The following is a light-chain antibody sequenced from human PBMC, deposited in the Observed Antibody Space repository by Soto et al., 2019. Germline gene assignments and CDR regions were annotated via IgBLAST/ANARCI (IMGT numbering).Light chain of an antibody. CDR2: WAS. J-gene: IGKJ2*01. CDR3: QEYYSSPYT. CDR1: QSVLYSSNNKNY. Sequence: DIAVTQSPDSLAVSLGERATINCKSSQSVLYSSNNKNYLAWYQQKPGQPPKLIIYWASTRQSGVPDRFSGSGSGTDFTLTISSLQAEDVAVYYCQEYYSSPYTFGQGTKLEIK. V-gene: IGKV4-1*01.